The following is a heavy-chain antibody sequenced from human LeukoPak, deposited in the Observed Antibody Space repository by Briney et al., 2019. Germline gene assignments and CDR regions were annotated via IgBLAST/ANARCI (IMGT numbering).Heavy chain of an antibody. V-gene: IGHV3-23*01. Sequence: GGSLRLSCEASGFTFSNYAMNWVRQTPGKGLDWVSTISGSGTYYADSVKGRFTISRDNSKNTLYLQMNSLRVEDTAVYYCARLSSGYSNNDYWGQGILVTVSS. CDR3: ARLSSGYSNNDY. CDR1: GFTFSNYA. CDR2: ISGSGT. J-gene: IGHJ4*02. D-gene: IGHD3-22*01.